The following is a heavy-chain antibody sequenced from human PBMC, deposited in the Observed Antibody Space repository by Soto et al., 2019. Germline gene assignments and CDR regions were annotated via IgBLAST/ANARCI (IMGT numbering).Heavy chain of an antibody. Sequence: SETLSLTCTVSGGSISSYYWSWIRQPPGKGLEWIGYIYYSGSTNYNPSLKSRVTISVDTSKNQFSLKLSSVTAADTAVYYCARYGDYGLFDYWGQGTLVTVSS. V-gene: IGHV4-59*01. CDR1: GGSISSYY. J-gene: IGHJ4*02. D-gene: IGHD4-17*01. CDR3: ARYGDYGLFDY. CDR2: IYYSGST.